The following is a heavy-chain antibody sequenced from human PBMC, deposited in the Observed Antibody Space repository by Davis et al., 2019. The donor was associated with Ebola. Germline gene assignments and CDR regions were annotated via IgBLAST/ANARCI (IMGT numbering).Heavy chain of an antibody. V-gene: IGHV3-30*02. J-gene: IGHJ4*02. CDR3: AKDRCSGGSCHFDY. D-gene: IGHD2-15*01. CDR2: IRYDGGDK. CDR1: GFTFSSYG. Sequence: GESLKISCAASGFTFSSYGMYWVRQAPGKGLDWVASIRYDGGDKHYAASVKGRFTISRDNTKNSLSLQMNSLRTDDTALYYCAKDRCSGGSCHFDYWGQGTLVTVSS.